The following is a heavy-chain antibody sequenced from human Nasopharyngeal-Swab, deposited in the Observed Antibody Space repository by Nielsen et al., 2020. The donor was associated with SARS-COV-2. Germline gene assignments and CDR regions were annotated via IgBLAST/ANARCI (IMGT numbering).Heavy chain of an antibody. D-gene: IGHD6-19*01. CDR1: EFTFSGYS. CDR2: IKQDGGEK. Sequence: GESLKISCEASEFTFSGYSMSWVRKAPGKGLEWVANIKQDGGEKYNVDSVEGRFTISRDSAKNSLFLQMNSLRAEDTAVYYCARDSSGWYPDLDYWGQGTLVTVSS. CDR3: ARDSSGWYPDLDY. V-gene: IGHV3-7*01. J-gene: IGHJ4*02.